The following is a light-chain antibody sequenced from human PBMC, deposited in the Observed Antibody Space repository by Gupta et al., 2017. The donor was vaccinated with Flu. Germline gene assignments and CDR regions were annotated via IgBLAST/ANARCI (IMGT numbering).Light chain of an antibody. CDR2: SNR. J-gene: IGLJ1*01. Sequence: TAGIGTEANILRGKDVHWYQQIPGQAPVLVVYSNRDRPSGVPERFSGSKSENTASLAISGVEAGDEADYYCQVFDSNIDGSVFGTGTKVTVL. CDR3: QVFDSNIDGSV. V-gene: IGLV3-21*02. CDR1: ILRGKD.